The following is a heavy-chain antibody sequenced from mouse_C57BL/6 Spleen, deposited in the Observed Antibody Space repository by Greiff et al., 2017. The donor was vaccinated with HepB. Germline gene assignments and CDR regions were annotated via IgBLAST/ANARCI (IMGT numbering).Heavy chain of an antibody. D-gene: IGHD2-3*01. CDR2: IWTGGGT. J-gene: IGHJ4*01. CDR1: GFSLTSYA. Sequence: VKLMESGPGLVAPSQRLSITCTVSGFSLTSYAISWVRQPPGKGLEWLGVIWTGGGTNYNSALKSRLSISKDNSKSQVFLKMNSLQTDDTARYYCARGEMVTTQDYYAMDYWGQGTAVTVSS. CDR3: ARGEMVTTQDYYAMDY. V-gene: IGHV2-9-1*01.